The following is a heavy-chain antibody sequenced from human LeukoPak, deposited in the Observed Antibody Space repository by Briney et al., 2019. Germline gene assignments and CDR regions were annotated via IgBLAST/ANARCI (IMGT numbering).Heavy chain of an antibody. V-gene: IGHV3-30*18. CDR3: AKDRAVTTRGYNYYYYYGMDV. J-gene: IGHJ6*02. Sequence: GGSLRLSCAASGFTFSSYGMHWVRQAPGKGLEWVAVISYDGSNKYYADSVKGRFTISRDNSKNTLYLQMNSLRAEDTAVYYGAKDRAVTTRGYNYYYYYGMDVWGQGTTVTVSS. CDR1: GFTFSSYG. CDR2: ISYDGSNK. D-gene: IGHD4-17*01.